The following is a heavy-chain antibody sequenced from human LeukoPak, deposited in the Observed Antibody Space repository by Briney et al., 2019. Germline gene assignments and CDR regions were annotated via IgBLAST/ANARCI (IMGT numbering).Heavy chain of an antibody. CDR3: ARNSDDSSGYYPYYFDY. CDR2: ISSSSSHI. CDR1: GFTFSTYS. V-gene: IGHV3-21*01. D-gene: IGHD3-22*01. Sequence: GGSLRLSCAASGFTFSTYSINWVRQAPGKGLEWVSSISSSSSHIYYADSVKGRFTISRDNAKKSLYLQMSSLRAEDTAVYYCARNSDDSSGYYPYYFDYWGQGTLVTVSS. J-gene: IGHJ4*02.